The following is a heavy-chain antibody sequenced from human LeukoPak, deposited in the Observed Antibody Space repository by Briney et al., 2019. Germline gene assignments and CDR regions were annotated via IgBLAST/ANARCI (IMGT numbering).Heavy chain of an antibody. D-gene: IGHD6-13*01. J-gene: IGHJ4*02. CDR2: IYYSGST. Sequence: SETLSLTCTVSGGSISSYYGSWIRQPPGKGLEWIGYIYYSGSTNYNPSLKSRVTISVDTSKNQFSLKLSSVTAADTAVYYCARYSSSWRAVDYWGQGTLVTVSS. V-gene: IGHV4-59*01. CDR1: GGSISSYY. CDR3: ARYSSSWRAVDY.